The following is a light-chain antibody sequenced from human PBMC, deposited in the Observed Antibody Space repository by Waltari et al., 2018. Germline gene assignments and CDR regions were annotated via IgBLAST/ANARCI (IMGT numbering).Light chain of an antibody. CDR1: SSDVGLYKY. J-gene: IGLJ3*02. Sequence: QSALTQPPSASGSPGQSVTISCTGTSSDVGLYKYVSWYQQHQGKAPKVLIFEVSKRPSGGPDRFSASKSANTASLTVSGLQAADEADYYCSSYAGSNTWVFGGGTKLTVL. CDR3: SSYAGSNTWV. V-gene: IGLV2-8*01. CDR2: EVS.